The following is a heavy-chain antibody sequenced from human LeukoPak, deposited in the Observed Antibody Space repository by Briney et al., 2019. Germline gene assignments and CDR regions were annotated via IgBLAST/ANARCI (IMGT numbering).Heavy chain of an antibody. CDR3: ARDLNWETY. V-gene: IGHV3-9*01. D-gene: IGHD7-27*01. Sequence: GGSLRLSCAASGFTFDDYAMHWVRQAPGKGLEWVSGISWNGGSIDYADSVKGRFTISRDNAKNSLYLQMNSLRAEDTAVYYCARDLNWETYWGQGTLVSVSS. CDR1: GFTFDDYA. CDR2: ISWNGGSI. J-gene: IGHJ4*02.